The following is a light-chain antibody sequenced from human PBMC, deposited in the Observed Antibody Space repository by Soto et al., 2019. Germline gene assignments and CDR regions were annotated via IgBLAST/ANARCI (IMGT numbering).Light chain of an antibody. V-gene: IGKV1-39*01. Sequence: DIHMTQSASSLSASVGYRVTITCRASQSISSYLNWYQQKPGKAPKLLIYAASSLQSGVPSRFSGSGYGTDFNLTISSLQTEDFATYYCQQSYSTPITFGQGTRLEI. J-gene: IGKJ5*01. CDR3: QQSYSTPIT. CDR1: QSISSY. CDR2: AAS.